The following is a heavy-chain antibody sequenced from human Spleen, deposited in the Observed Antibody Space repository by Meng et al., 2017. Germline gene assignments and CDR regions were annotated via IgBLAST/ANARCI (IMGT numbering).Heavy chain of an antibody. CDR1: GFTFSSYA. D-gene: IGHD2-2*02. CDR3: ARDKDCSSTSCYNAFDI. Sequence: GGSLRLSCAASGFTFSSYAMHWVRQAPGKGLEWVAVISSDGSNKYYADSVKGRFTISRDNSKNTLYLQMNSLRVEDTAMYYCARDKDCSSTSCYNAFDIWGQGTMVTVSS. V-gene: IGHV3-30*04. CDR2: ISSDGSNK. J-gene: IGHJ3*02.